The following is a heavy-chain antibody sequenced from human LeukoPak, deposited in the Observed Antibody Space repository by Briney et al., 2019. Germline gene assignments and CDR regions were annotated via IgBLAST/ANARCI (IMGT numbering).Heavy chain of an antibody. CDR3: ARDPAMGRNNYYYYGMDV. D-gene: IGHD5-18*01. J-gene: IGHJ6*02. CDR1: GFTFSNYA. V-gene: IGHV3-30-3*01. CDR2: ISYDGSNK. Sequence: PGRSLRLSCAASGFTFSNYAMHWVRQAPGKGLEWVAVISYDGSNKYYADSVKGRFTISRDNSKNTLYLQMNSLRAEDTAVYYCARDPAMGRNNYYYYGMDVWGQGTTVTVSS.